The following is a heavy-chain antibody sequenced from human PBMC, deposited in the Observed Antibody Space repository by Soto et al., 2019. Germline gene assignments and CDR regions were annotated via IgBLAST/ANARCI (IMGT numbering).Heavy chain of an antibody. J-gene: IGHJ3*02. CDR3: ARTGAVSDYDAFDI. Sequence: LSLTCTVSGGSISSYYWSWIRQPPGKGLEWIGYIYYSGSTNYNPSLKSRVTISVDTSKNQFSLKLSSVTAADTAVYYCARTGAVSDYDAFDIWGQGTMVTVSS. D-gene: IGHD4-17*01. V-gene: IGHV4-59*08. CDR2: IYYSGST. CDR1: GGSISSYY.